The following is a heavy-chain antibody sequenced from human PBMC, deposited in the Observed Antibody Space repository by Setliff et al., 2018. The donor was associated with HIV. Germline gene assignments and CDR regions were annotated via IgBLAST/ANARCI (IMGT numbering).Heavy chain of an antibody. V-gene: IGHV3-48*04. J-gene: IGHJ5*02. Sequence: LRLSCAASGFTFIRYSMNWVRQAPGKGLEWVSYINNISSTISYADSVKGRFTISRDNAKNSLHLQMNSLRVEDTAVYYCAKDKGSSGWSAWGQGTLVTVSS. D-gene: IGHD6-19*01. CDR3: AKDKGSSGWSA. CDR2: INNISSTI. CDR1: GFTFIRYS.